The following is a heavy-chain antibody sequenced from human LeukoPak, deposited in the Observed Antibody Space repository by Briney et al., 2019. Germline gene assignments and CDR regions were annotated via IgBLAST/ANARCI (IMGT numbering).Heavy chain of an antibody. J-gene: IGHJ6*03. V-gene: IGHV4-59*01. D-gene: IGHD2-2*01. CDR3: AREPRYCSRTTSCYHANYFYYMDV. Sequence: SETLSLTCTVSGGSISGYYWSWIRQPPGRGLEWIGYIYYSGSTSYNPSLKSRVTISVDTSKNQFSLKLNSVTAADTAVYYCAREPRYCSRTTSCYHANYFYYMDVWGKGTTVTVSS. CDR2: IYYSGST. CDR1: GGSISGYY.